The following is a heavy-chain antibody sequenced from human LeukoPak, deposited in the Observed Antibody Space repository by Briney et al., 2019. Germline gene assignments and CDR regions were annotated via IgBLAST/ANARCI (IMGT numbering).Heavy chain of an antibody. CDR3: ARDTRSYDTSGYYYFDY. CDR1: AFIFSGHW. D-gene: IGHD3-22*01. V-gene: IGHV4-59*11. Sequence: GSLRLSCEGSAFIFSGHWMNWVRQAPGKGLEWIGYIYSDGTTSYSPSLRSRVTISIDTSRNQFSLKLSSVTAADAAVYHCARDTRSYDTSGYYYFDYWGQGALVTVSS. CDR2: IYSDGTT. J-gene: IGHJ4*02.